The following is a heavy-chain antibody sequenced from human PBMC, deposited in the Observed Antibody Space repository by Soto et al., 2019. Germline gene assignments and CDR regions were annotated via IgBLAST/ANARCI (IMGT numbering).Heavy chain of an antibody. V-gene: IGHV3-74*01. CDR3: ATAELDY. CDR2: MTSDGSTT. J-gene: IGHJ4*02. CDR1: GFNFGSSW. Sequence: HLGGSLKLSCAASGFNFGSSWMHRVRQAPGKGLQWVSRMTSDGSTTDYADSVKGRFTVSRDNGKYTLYLQMNSLRAEDTAVYYCATAELDYWGPGTLVTVSS. D-gene: IGHD1-26*01.